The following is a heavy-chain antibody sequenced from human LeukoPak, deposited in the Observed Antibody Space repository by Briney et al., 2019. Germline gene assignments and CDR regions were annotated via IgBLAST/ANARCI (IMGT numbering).Heavy chain of an antibody. D-gene: IGHD4-17*01. CDR1: GYSISSGYY. V-gene: IGHV4-38-2*02. CDR2: IYHSGST. Sequence: KPSETLSLTCTVSGYSISSGYYWGWIRQPPGKGLEWIGSIYHSGSTYYNPSLKSRVTISVDTSKNQFSLKLSSVTAAGTAVYYCARTTGDYWGQGTLVTVSS. CDR3: ARTTGDY. J-gene: IGHJ4*02.